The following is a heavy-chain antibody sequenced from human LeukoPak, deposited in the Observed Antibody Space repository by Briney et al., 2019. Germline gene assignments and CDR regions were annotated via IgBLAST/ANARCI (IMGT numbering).Heavy chain of an antibody. CDR1: GFTFSSYW. CDR3: AREHSSSHYYYYYMGV. V-gene: IGHV3-7*01. CDR2: IKQDGSEK. D-gene: IGHD6-13*01. J-gene: IGHJ6*03. Sequence: GGSLRLSCAASGFTFSSYWMSWVRQAPGKGLEWVANIKQDGSEKYYVDSVKGRFTISRDNAKNSLYLQMNSLRAEDTAVYYCAREHSSSHYYYYYMGVWGKGTTVTVSS.